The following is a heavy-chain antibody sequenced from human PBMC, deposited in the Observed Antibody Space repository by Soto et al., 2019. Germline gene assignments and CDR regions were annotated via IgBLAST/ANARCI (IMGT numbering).Heavy chain of an antibody. V-gene: IGHV1-18*01. D-gene: IGHD3-10*01. Sequence: ASVKVSCKASGYTFTSYGISWVRQAPGQGLEWMGWISAYNGNTNYAQELQGRVTMTTDTSTSTAYMELRSLRSDDTAVYYCARSVLLWFGESPYYFDYWGQGTLVTVSS. CDR2: ISAYNGNT. CDR1: GYTFTSYG. CDR3: ARSVLLWFGESPYYFDY. J-gene: IGHJ4*02.